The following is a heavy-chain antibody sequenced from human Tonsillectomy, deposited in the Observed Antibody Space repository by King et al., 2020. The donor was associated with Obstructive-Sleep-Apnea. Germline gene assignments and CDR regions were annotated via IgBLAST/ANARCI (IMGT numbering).Heavy chain of an antibody. D-gene: IGHD2-15*01. Sequence: DVQLVESGGGLVQPGGSLRLSCVASGFTFSSYWMSWVRQAPGKGLEWVANIKQDGSEKYYVDSVKGRFTISRDNAKNSLYLQMNSLRAEDTAVYYCARGGEYCSGGSCSPYYYYGMDVWGQGTTVTVSS. CDR2: IKQDGSEK. CDR1: GFTFSSYW. J-gene: IGHJ6*02. V-gene: IGHV3-7*01. CDR3: ARGGEYCSGGSCSPYYYYGMDV.